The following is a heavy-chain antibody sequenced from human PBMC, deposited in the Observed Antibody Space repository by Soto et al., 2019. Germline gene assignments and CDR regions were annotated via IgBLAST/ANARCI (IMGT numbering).Heavy chain of an antibody. CDR2: INHSGST. Sequence: SETLSLTCAVYGGSFSGYYWSWIRQPPGKGLEWIGEINHSGSTNYNPSLNSRVTISVDTSKNQFSLKLSSVTAADTAVYYCARGRVGSRGYYCDSSGYTSLALWRQGTLVTVSS. CDR3: ARGRVGSRGYYCDSSGYTSLAL. J-gene: IGHJ4*02. D-gene: IGHD3-22*01. CDR1: GGSFSGYY. V-gene: IGHV4-34*01.